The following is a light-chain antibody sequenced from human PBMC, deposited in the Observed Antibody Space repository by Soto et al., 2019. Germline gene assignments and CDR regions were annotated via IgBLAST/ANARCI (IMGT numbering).Light chain of an antibody. Sequence: DIQLTQSPSFLSASVGDIVTITFRASQGINTFLAWYQQKPGKAPKVLIYDASRLHSGVPSRFSGSGSGTEFTLTINSLQPEDFATYYCVQDFNYPLTFGGGTKVDIK. J-gene: IGKJ4*01. CDR2: DAS. CDR3: VQDFNYPLT. CDR1: QGINTF. V-gene: IGKV1-9*01.